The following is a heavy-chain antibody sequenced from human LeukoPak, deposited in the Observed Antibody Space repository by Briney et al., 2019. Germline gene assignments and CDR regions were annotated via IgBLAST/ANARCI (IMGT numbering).Heavy chain of an antibody. CDR1: GYSISSGYY. D-gene: IGHD7-27*01. Sequence: PSETLSLTCAVSGYSISSGYYWGWIRQPPGKGLEWIGSIYHSGSTYYNPSLKSRVTISVDTSKNQFSLKLSSVTAADTAVYYCARLLGRRFDPWGQGTLVTVSS. CDR2: IYHSGST. CDR3: ARLLGRRFDP. J-gene: IGHJ5*02. V-gene: IGHV4-38-2*01.